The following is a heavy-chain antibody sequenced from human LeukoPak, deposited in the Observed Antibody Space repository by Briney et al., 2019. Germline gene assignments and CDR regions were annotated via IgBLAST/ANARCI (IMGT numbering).Heavy chain of an antibody. D-gene: IGHD3-16*01. CDR2: IYYSGST. V-gene: IGHV4-31*03. CDR3: AREPAGGYYFDY. CDR1: GGSISSGGYY. Sequence: SQTLSLTCTVSGGSISSGGYYWSWIRQHPGKGLEWIGYIYYSGSTYFNPSLKSRVTISVDTSKNQFSLKLSPVTAADTAVYYCAREPAGGYYFDYWGQGTLVTVSS. J-gene: IGHJ4*02.